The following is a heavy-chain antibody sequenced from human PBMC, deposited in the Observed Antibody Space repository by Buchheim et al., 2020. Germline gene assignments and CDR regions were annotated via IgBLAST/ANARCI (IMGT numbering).Heavy chain of an antibody. CDR1: GGSFSGYY. V-gene: IGHV4-34*01. CDR3: ARGKVYYGSGRSYYFDY. Sequence: QVQLQQWGAGLLKPSETLSLTCAVYGGSFSGYYWSWIRQPPGKGLEWIGEINHSGSTHYNPSLKSRVTISVDTYKNQFSLKLSSVTAADTAVYYCARGKVYYGSGRSYYFDYWGQGTL. J-gene: IGHJ4*02. D-gene: IGHD3-10*01. CDR2: INHSGST.